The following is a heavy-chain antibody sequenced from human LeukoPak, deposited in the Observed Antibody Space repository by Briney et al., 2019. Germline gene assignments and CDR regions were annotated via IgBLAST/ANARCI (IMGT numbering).Heavy chain of an antibody. D-gene: IGHD2-2*01. CDR1: GFTLSTSW. CDR2: IKQDGSEK. V-gene: IGHV3-7*01. J-gene: IGHJ3*02. CDR3: ARDLGPCSRTSCYSLAFDI. Sequence: PGGSLRLSCAASGFTLSTSWMSWVRQAPGKGLEWVASIKQDGSEKYYVDSVKGRFTISRDNAKNSLYLQMNSLRAEDTAVYYCARDLGPCSRTSCYSLAFDIWGQGTMVTVSS.